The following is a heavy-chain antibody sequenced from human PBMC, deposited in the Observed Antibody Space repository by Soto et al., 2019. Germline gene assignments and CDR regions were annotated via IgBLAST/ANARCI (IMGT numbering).Heavy chain of an antibody. V-gene: IGHV1-8*01. Sequence: ASVKVSCKASGYTFTSYDINWVRQATGQGLEWMGWMNPNSGNTGYAQKFQGRVTMTRNTSISTAYMELNSLRAEDTAVYYCAKSLTYYYDSSGASGAFDIWGQGTMVTVS. D-gene: IGHD3-22*01. CDR1: GYTFTSYD. CDR2: MNPNSGNT. CDR3: AKSLTYYYDSSGASGAFDI. J-gene: IGHJ3*02.